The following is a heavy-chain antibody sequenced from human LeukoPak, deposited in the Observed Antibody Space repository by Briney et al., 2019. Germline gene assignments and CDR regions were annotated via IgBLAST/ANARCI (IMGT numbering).Heavy chain of an antibody. CDR2: ISGSGGAT. Sequence: GGSLRLSCAASGFTFSSYGMSWVRQAPGKGLEWVSGISGSGGATYYADSVKGRFTVSRDDPHNTLYLQMNSVRAEDTAVYFCARGGVDHYGSGTYYLMYYFDHWGQGALVTVSS. J-gene: IGHJ4*02. D-gene: IGHD3-10*01. V-gene: IGHV3-23*01. CDR1: GFTFSSYG. CDR3: ARGGVDHYGSGTYYLMYYFDH.